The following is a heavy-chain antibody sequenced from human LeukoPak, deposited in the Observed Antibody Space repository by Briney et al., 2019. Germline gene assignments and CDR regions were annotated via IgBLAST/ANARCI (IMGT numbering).Heavy chain of an antibody. Sequence: PGGSLRLSCAASGFTFNSYSMHWVRQAPGKGLEWVSSISSSGSHVYYADSVKGRFTISRDDAKNSLFLQMDSLRAEDTAVYYCARATFTKDGYSSGWFDYWGQGTLVTVSS. D-gene: IGHD6-19*01. V-gene: IGHV3-21*01. CDR2: ISSSGSHV. J-gene: IGHJ4*02. CDR1: GFTFNSYS. CDR3: ARATFTKDGYSSGWFDY.